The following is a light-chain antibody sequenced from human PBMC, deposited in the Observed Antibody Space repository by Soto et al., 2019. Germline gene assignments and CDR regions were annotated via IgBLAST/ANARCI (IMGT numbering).Light chain of an antibody. Sequence: DIQMTHAPSTLSASVGDRVTITCRASQSISSGVAWYQQKPGKAPKLLIYKASSLESGVPSRFSGSGSGTEFTLTISSLQPDDFATYYCQQYNSYPWTFGQGTKVEIK. CDR2: KAS. J-gene: IGKJ1*01. CDR1: QSISSG. CDR3: QQYNSYPWT. V-gene: IGKV1-5*03.